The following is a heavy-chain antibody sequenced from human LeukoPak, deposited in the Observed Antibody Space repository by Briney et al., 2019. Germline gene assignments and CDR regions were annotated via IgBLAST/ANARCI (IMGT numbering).Heavy chain of an antibody. D-gene: IGHD3-10*01. CDR2: IYYSGST. Sequence: ASETLSLTCTVSGGSISSGDYYWSWIRQPPGKGLEWIGYIYYSGSTYYNPSLKSRVTISVDTSKNPFSLKLSSVTAADTAVYYCARDGLSKWFGELLHNWFDPWGQGTLVTVSS. V-gene: IGHV4-30-4*08. CDR3: ARDGLSKWFGELLHNWFDP. J-gene: IGHJ5*02. CDR1: GGSISSGDYY.